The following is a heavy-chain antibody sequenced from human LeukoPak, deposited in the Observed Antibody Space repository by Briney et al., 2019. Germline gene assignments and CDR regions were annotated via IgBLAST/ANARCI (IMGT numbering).Heavy chain of an antibody. V-gene: IGHV1-8*02. D-gene: IGHD5-24*01. CDR1: GYTFTGYY. CDR2: MNPNSGNT. J-gene: IGHJ4*02. Sequence: ASVKVSCKASGYTFTGYYMHWVRQAPGQGLEWMGWMNPNSGNTGYAQKFQGRVTMTRNTSISTAYMELSSLRSEDTAVYYCARGRDGYNSWGQGTLVTVSS. CDR3: ARGRDGYNS.